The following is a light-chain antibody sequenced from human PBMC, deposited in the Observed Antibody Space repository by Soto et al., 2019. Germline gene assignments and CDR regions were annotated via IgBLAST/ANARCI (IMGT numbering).Light chain of an antibody. V-gene: IGLV2-14*01. CDR2: DVS. CDR1: SSEVGGYNY. J-gene: IGLJ1*01. CDR3: SSYTSSSTYV. Sequence: QSVLTQPASVSGSPGQSSTISCNGTSSEVGGYNYVSWYQQHPGKAPKLMIYDVSNRPPGVSSRFSGSKSGNTASLTISGLQAEDEADYYCSSYTSSSTYVFGIGTKVTVL.